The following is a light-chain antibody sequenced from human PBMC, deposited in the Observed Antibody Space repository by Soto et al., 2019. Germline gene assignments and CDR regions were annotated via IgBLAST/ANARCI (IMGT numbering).Light chain of an antibody. V-gene: IGKV3-11*01. J-gene: IGKJ1*01. CDR2: DAS. CDR3: QQYNNWPPET. CDR1: QRVSSS. Sequence: EIVLPQSQAALPLSTGKRAPPSSRLSQRVSSSLAWYQQKPGQAPRLLMHDASNRATGIPARFSGSGSGTEFTLTISSLQSEDFAVYYCQQYNNWPPETFGQGTKVDIK.